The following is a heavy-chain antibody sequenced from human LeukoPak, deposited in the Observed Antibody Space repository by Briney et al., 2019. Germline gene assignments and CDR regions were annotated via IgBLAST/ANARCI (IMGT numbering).Heavy chain of an antibody. D-gene: IGHD4-17*01. CDR3: ARDPTTVTTYNWFDP. CDR2: ISSSSSYM. CDR1: GFTFSSYS. Sequence: GGSLRLSCAASGFTFSSYSMNWVRQAPGKGLEWVSSISSSSSYMYYADSVKGRFTISRDNAKNSLYLQMNSLRAEDTAVYYCARDPTTVTTYNWFDPWGQGTLVTVSS. J-gene: IGHJ5*02. V-gene: IGHV3-21*01.